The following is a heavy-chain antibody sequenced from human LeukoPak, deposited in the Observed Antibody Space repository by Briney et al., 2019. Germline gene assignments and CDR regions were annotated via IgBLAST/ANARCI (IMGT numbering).Heavy chain of an antibody. Sequence: NPSETLSLTCTVSGGSISSSSYYWGWIRQPPGKGLEWIGSIYYSGSTYYNPSLKGRVTISVDTSKNQFSLKLSSVTAADTAVYYCARERVGATSYFDYWGQGTLVTVSS. CDR3: ARERVGATSYFDY. D-gene: IGHD1-26*01. J-gene: IGHJ4*02. CDR1: GGSISSSSYY. V-gene: IGHV4-39*07. CDR2: IYYSGST.